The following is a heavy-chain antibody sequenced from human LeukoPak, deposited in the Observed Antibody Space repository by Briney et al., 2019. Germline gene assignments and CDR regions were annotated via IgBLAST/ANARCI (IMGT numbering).Heavy chain of an antibody. CDR2: ISSSSSTI. CDR1: GFSFNSYN. D-gene: IGHD6-6*01. V-gene: IGHV3-48*02. Sequence: PGGSLRLFCTASGFSFNSYNMNWVRQAPGKGLEWVSYISSSSSTIYYADSVKGRFTISRDNAKNSLYLQMNSLRDEDTAVYYCAREHSSSSGSVSDYWGQGTLVTVSS. J-gene: IGHJ4*02. CDR3: AREHSSSSGSVSDY.